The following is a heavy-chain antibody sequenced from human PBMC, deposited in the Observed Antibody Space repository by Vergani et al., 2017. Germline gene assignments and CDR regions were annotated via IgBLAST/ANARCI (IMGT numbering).Heavy chain of an antibody. V-gene: IGHV4-30-4*01. Sequence: QVQLQESGPGLVKPSQTLSLTCTVSGGSISSGDYYWSWIRQPPGKGLEWIGYIYYSGSTYYNPSLKSRVTISVDTSKNQFSLKLSSVTAANTAVYYCARGRALRYFDWLSGFDYWGQGTLGTVSS. J-gene: IGHJ4*02. CDR1: GGSISSGDYY. D-gene: IGHD3-9*01. CDR3: ARGRALRYFDWLSGFDY. CDR2: IYYSGST.